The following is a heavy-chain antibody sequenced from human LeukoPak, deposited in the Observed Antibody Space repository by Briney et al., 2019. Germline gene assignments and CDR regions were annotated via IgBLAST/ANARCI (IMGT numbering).Heavy chain of an antibody. CDR2: ISSSSSYI. D-gene: IGHD5-18*01. V-gene: IGHV3-21*01. Sequence: GGSLRLSCAASGFTFSSYSMDWVRQAPGKGLEWVSSISSSSSYIYYADSVKGRFTISRDNAKNSLYLQMNSLRAEDTAVYYCASIQLWFSRGDYWGQGTLVTVSS. CDR3: ASIQLWFSRGDY. J-gene: IGHJ4*02. CDR1: GFTFSSYS.